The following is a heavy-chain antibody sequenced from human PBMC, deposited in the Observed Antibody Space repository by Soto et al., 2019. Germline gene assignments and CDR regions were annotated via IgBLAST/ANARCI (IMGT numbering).Heavy chain of an antibody. Sequence: GGSLRLSCAASGFTFSSYWMSWVRQAPGKGLEWVANIKQDGSEKYYVDSVKGRFTISRDNAKNSLYLQMNSLRAEDTAVYYCARDRNVQYDFWSGYDAFDIWGQGTMVTVSS. CDR1: GFTFSSYW. J-gene: IGHJ3*02. V-gene: IGHV3-7*01. CDR2: IKQDGSEK. CDR3: ARDRNVQYDFWSGYDAFDI. D-gene: IGHD3-3*01.